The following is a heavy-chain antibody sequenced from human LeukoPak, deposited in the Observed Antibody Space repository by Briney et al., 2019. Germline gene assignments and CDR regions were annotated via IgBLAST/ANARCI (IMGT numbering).Heavy chain of an antibody. J-gene: IGHJ6*03. D-gene: IGHD3-22*01. Sequence: SETLSLTCTVSGGSISSYYWSWIRQPPGKGLEWIGYIYYSGSTNYNPSLKSRVTISVDTSKNQFSLKLSSVTAADTAVYYCATLSSQLYYDSSGSPGRRRYYYMDVWGKGTTVTVSS. CDR1: GGSISSYY. CDR2: IYYSGST. V-gene: IGHV4-59*01. CDR3: ATLSSQLYYDSSGSPGRRRYYYMDV.